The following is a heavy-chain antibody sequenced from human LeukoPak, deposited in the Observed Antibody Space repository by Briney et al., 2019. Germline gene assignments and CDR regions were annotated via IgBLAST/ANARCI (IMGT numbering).Heavy chain of an antibody. CDR2: IKPDGSEK. CDR3: ARERMYSGSGSTYPHYYY. J-gene: IGHJ4*02. CDR1: GFTFSTYW. V-gene: IGHV3-7*01. Sequence: GGSLRLSCAASGFTFSTYWMTWVRQSPGKGLEWVANIKPDGSEKYFVDSVKGRFTISRDNAKNALYLEMNSLRAEDTAEYFCARERMYSGSGSTYPHYYYWGQGTLVTVSS. D-gene: IGHD3-10*01.